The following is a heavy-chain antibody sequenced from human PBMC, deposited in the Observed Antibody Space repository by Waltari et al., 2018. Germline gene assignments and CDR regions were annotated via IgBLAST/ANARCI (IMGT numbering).Heavy chain of an antibody. CDR3: AKDLCSSTSCPIDY. J-gene: IGHJ4*02. D-gene: IGHD2-2*01. CDR1: GFTFDDYA. V-gene: IGHV3-9*01. CDR2: ISWKSGSL. Sequence: EVQLVESGGGLVQPGRSLRLSCAASGFTFDDYAMHWVRQAPGKGLEWGSGISWKSGSLGYADSVKGRFTISRDNAKNSLYLQMNSLRAEDTALYYCAKDLCSSTSCPIDYWGQGTLVTVSS.